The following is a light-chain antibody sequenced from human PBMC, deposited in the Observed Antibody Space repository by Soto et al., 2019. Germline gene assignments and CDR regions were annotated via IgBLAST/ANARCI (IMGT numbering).Light chain of an antibody. V-gene: IGLV2-14*03. CDR3: SSYTTSNTRQIV. CDR1: SSDVGGYNY. Sequence: LTQPASVSGSPGQSMTISCTRTSSDVGGYNYVSWYQHHPGKAPKLMIFDVSNRPSGVSNRFSGSKSGNTASLTISGLQPEDEADYYCSSYTTSNTRQIVFGTGTKVTVL. J-gene: IGLJ1*01. CDR2: DVS.